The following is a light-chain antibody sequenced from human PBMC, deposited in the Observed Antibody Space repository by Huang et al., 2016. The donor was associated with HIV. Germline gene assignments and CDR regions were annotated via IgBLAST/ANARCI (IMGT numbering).Light chain of an antibody. CDR3: QQYYNTTLS. V-gene: IGKV1-NL1*01. CDR1: RGISNS. J-gene: IGKJ4*01. Sequence: DIQMTQSLSSLSASVGDRVTITCRASRGISNSLAWYQQQPGKAPKLLLYAASRLQGGVPSRFSGSGSRTDYTLTISSLQPEDSATYYCQQYYNTTLSFGGGTKVEIK. CDR2: AAS.